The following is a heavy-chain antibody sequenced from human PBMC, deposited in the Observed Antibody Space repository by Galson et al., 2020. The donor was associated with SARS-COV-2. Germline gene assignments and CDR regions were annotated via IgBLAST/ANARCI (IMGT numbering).Heavy chain of an antibody. D-gene: IGHD3-9*01. V-gene: IGHV3-30*18. CDR1: GFTFSSYG. CDR3: AKDLRYFDWDAFDI. CDR2: ISYDGSNK. J-gene: IGHJ3*02. Sequence: TGGSLRLSCAASGFTFSSYGMHWVRQAPGKGLEWVAVISYDGSNKYYADSVKGRFTISRDNSKNTLYLQMNSLRAEDTAVYYCAKDLRYFDWDAFDIWGQGTMVTVS.